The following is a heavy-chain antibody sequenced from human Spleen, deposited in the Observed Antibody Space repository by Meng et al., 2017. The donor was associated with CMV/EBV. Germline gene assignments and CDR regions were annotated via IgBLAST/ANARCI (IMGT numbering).Heavy chain of an antibody. CDR1: GGSVSSGNYY. J-gene: IGHJ6*02. V-gene: IGHV4-61*01. CDR2: ISSSGST. D-gene: IGHD4-11*01. Sequence: SETLSLTCTVSGGSVSSGNYYWSWIRQPPGKGLEWLGYISSSGSTNYSPSLKSRVTISADTSKNQFSLKLSSVTAADTAVYYCARDSGYSNYYYGMDVWGQGTTVTVSS. CDR3: ARDSGYSNYYYGMDV.